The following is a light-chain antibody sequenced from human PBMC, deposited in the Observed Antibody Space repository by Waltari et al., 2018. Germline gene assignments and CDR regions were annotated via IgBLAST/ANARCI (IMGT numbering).Light chain of an antibody. V-gene: IGKV3-20*01. CDR3: QHYVNLPVT. Sequence: SCRAGQSVGRSLAWYQQKPGLPPRLLIYDTSSRATGTPGRFSGSGSGTDFSLAISSLEPEDFAVYFCQHYVNLPVTFGQGTKVEI. J-gene: IGKJ1*01. CDR2: DTS. CDR1: QSVGRS.